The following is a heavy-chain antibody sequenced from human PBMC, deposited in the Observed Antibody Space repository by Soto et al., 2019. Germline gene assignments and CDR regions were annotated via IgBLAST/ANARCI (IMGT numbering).Heavy chain of an antibody. V-gene: IGHV3-23*01. CDR3: ARRTFGSSRTFDI. D-gene: IGHD6-6*01. CDR2: ISDSGGLT. CDR1: GFAFSSHP. J-gene: IGHJ3*02. Sequence: GGSLRLSCAASGFAFSSHPMSWVRQAPEKGLEWVSGISDSGGLTYNADSVKGRFTISRDNSKNTLYLQMNSLRAEDTAVYYCARRTFGSSRTFDIWGQGTMVTVSS.